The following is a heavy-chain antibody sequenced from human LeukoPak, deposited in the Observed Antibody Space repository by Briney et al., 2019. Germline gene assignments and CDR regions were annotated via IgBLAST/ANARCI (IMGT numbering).Heavy chain of an antibody. Sequence: ASVKVSCKASGYTFTGYYMRWVRQAPGQGLEWMGWINPNSGGTNYAQKFQGRVTMTRDTSISTAYMELSRLRSDDTAVYYCARDLIRRHYYDSSGYVDAFDIWGQGTMVTVSS. D-gene: IGHD3-22*01. CDR3: ARDLIRRHYYDSSGYVDAFDI. V-gene: IGHV1-2*02. CDR2: INPNSGGT. CDR1: GYTFTGYY. J-gene: IGHJ3*02.